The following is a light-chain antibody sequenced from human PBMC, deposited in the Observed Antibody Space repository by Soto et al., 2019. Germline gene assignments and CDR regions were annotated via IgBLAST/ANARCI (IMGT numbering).Light chain of an antibody. CDR2: YIS. CDR3: QQYNSYPWT. CDR1: QSAGNF. V-gene: IGKV3D-15*01. Sequence: EIVMTQSPATLSVSPGETASLSCWASQSAGNFLAWYQQKPGQAPRLLIYYISTRATGIPARFSGSGSGTEFTLTISSLQPDDFATYYCQQYNSYPWTFGHGTKVDIK. J-gene: IGKJ1*01.